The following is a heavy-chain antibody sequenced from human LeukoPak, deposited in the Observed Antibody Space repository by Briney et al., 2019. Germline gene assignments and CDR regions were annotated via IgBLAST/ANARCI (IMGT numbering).Heavy chain of an antibody. V-gene: IGHV4-59*01. CDR1: GGSISSYY. J-gene: IGHJ5*02. CDR3: ARYVDILNWFDP. D-gene: IGHD3-16*01. Sequence: SETLSLTCTVSGGSISSYYWSWIRQPPGKGLEWIGYIYYSGSTNYNPSLKSRVTISVDTSKNQFSLKLSSVTAADTAVYYCARYVDILNWFDPWGQGTLVTVSS. CDR2: IYYSGST.